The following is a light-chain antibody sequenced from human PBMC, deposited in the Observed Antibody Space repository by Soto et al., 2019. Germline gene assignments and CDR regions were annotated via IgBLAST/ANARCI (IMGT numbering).Light chain of an antibody. CDR2: GAS. CDR1: QSVSSSY. J-gene: IGKJ2*01. V-gene: IGKV3-20*01. CDR3: QQYGSSPMYT. Sequence: EIVLTRSPVTLSLAPVERGTVSCIASQSVSSSYLAWYQQKPGQAPRLLIYGASSRATGIPDRFSGSGSGTDFTLTISRLEPEDFAVYYCQQYGSSPMYTFGQGTKVDIK.